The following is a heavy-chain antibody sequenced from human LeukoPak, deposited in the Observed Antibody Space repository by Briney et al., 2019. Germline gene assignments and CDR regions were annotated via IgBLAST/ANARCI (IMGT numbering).Heavy chain of an antibody. CDR1: GYTPSSYA. D-gene: IGHD3-10*01. Sequence: PGGSLRLSCAASGYTPSSYAMRWVCHALGKRLGWVSALSGSGGIAYYADSVKGRCTISRDNFPNTLCLQMNSLRAEDTAVYYCAKEYGSGSYYYDYWGQGTLVTVSS. CDR2: LSGSGGIA. CDR3: AKEYGSGSYYYDY. J-gene: IGHJ4*02. V-gene: IGHV3-23*01.